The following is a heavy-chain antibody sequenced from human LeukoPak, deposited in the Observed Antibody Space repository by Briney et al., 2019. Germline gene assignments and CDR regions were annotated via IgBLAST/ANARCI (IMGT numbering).Heavy chain of an antibody. CDR3: AKGYGGNSGYYYYYMDV. Sequence: GSLILSCAASGFTFSSYAMSWVRQAPGKGLEWVSAISGSGGSTYYADSVKGRFTISRDNSKNTLYLQMNSLRAEDTAVYYCAKGYGGNSGYYYYYMDVWGKGTMVTVSS. J-gene: IGHJ6*03. V-gene: IGHV3-23*01. CDR1: GFTFSSYA. CDR2: ISGSGGST. D-gene: IGHD4-23*01.